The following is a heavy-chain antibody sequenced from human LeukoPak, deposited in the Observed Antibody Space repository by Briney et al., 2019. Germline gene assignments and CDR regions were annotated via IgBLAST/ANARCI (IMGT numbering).Heavy chain of an antibody. CDR3: ATIKRGSIFGYFDF. D-gene: IGHD5-18*01. V-gene: IGHV4-59*11. CDR1: GVSISSHY. CDR2: MFDNENT. Sequence: PSETLSLTCTVSGVSISSHYRSWIRQPPGKGLEWIGYMFDNENTKDNPSLKSRITLSAGTSKNQFSLRLSSVTAADTAVYYCATIKRGSIFGYFDFRGQGILVTVSS. J-gene: IGHJ4*02.